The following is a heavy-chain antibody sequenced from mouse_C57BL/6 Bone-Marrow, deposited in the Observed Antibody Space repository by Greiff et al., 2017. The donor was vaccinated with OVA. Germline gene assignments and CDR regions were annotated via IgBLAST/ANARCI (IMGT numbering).Heavy chain of an antibody. CDR1: GYTFTSYG. J-gene: IGHJ1*03. CDR2: IYPRSGNT. D-gene: IGHD1-1*02. CDR3: ARFRGNYWYFDV. V-gene: IGHV1-81*01. Sequence: VQLQQSGAELARPGASVKLSCKASGYTFTSYGISWVKQSTGQGLEWIGEIYPRSGNTYYNEKFKGKATLTADKSSSTAYMELRSLTSEDSAVYYCARFRGNYWYFDVWGTGTTVTVSS.